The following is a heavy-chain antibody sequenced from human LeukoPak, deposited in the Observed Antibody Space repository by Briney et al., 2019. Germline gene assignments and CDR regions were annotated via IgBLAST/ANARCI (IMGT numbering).Heavy chain of an antibody. CDR2: IRQDGNEK. J-gene: IGHJ4*02. CDR1: EFTLSNYW. CDR3: AKVDSSSWYHRVGFDY. D-gene: IGHD6-13*01. Sequence: GGSLRLSCAGAEFTLSNYWMSWVRQAPGKGLEWVANIRQDGNEKYYVDSVKGRFTISRDNAKNTLYLQMNSLRAEDTAVYYCAKVDSSSWYHRVGFDYWGQGTLVTVSS. V-gene: IGHV3-7*05.